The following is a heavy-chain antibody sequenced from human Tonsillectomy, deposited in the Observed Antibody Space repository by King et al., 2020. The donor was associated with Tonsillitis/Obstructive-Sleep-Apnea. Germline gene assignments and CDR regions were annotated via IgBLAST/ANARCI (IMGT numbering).Heavy chain of an antibody. Sequence: VQLVESGGGFVQPGGSLRLSCAASGFTFSNYAMSWVSQAPGNGLECVSAISGGGGSTYYADSVKGRFPISRDNSKDTVYLQMNSLRAEDTAVYYCAKDSRRDGYNLDYWGQGTLVTVSS. CDR3: AKDSRRDGYNLDY. V-gene: IGHV3-23*04. CDR2: ISGGGGST. CDR1: GFTFSNYA. D-gene: IGHD5-24*01. J-gene: IGHJ4*02.